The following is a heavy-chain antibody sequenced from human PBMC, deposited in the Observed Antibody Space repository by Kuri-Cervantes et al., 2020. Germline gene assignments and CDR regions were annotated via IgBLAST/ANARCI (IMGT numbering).Heavy chain of an antibody. CDR1: GYTFTSYG. CDR2: ISAYNGNT. V-gene: IGHV1-18*01. Sequence: ASVKVSCKASGYTFTSYGIIWLRQAPGQGLEWMVWISAYNGNTKYAQKIQGRVTMTTDTSTSTAYMELMSLRSDDAAVYYCERDATPGDERVAYYGMDVWGQGTTVTVSS. J-gene: IGHJ6*02. CDR3: ERDATPGDERVAYYGMDV. D-gene: IGHD4-17*01.